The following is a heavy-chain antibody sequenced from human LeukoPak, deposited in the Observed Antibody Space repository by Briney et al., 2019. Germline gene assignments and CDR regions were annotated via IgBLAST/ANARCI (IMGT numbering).Heavy chain of an antibody. D-gene: IGHD2-2*01. Sequence: SETLSLTCTVSGASISNYYWGWVRQPPGKGLEWVGYIYYSGSTNYNPSLKSRVTISLDTSKNQFSLNLTSVTAADTAVYYCARVRGFWYCSSTSCSNDAFDIWGQGTMVTVSS. CDR3: ARVRGFWYCSSTSCSNDAFDI. CDR2: IYYSGST. V-gene: IGHV4-59*01. CDR1: GASISNYY. J-gene: IGHJ3*02.